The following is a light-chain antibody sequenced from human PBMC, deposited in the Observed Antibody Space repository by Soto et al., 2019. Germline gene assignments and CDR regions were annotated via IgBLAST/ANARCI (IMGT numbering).Light chain of an antibody. CDR2: GPS. CDR1: QSINRRY. J-gene: IGKJ3*01. V-gene: IGKV3-20*01. Sequence: EIVLTQSPGTLSLSPGEIATLSCRASQSINRRYLAWYQQKPGQAPRHLIYGPSSRATGIPDRFSGSGSGTAFTLTFSRLEPKDLAVYYCHEFGSAHGSTLGPGTKVDIK. CDR3: HEFGSAHGST.